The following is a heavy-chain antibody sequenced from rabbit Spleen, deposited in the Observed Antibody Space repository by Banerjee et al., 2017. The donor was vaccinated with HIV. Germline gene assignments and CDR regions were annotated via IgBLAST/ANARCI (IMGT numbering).Heavy chain of an antibody. D-gene: IGHD1-1*01. CDR3: ARNYVNAFDP. Sequence: EQLVESGGGLVQPEGSLTLTCTASGFSLGSSYWISWVRQAPGKGLEWIACIYGGFSGSTYYASWAKGRFTISKTSSTTVTLQMTSLTAADTATYFCARNYVNAFDPWGQGTLVTVS. CDR1: GFSLGSSYW. CDR2: IYGGFSGST. J-gene: IGHJ2*01. V-gene: IGHV1S45*01.